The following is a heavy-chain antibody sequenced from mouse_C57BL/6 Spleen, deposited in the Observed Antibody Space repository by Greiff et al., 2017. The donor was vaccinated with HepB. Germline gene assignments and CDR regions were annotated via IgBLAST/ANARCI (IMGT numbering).Heavy chain of an antibody. CDR2: IDPETGGT. V-gene: IGHV1-15*01. J-gene: IGHJ4*01. CDR3: TRDGYYGYAMDY. CDR1: GYTFTDYE. D-gene: IGHD2-3*01. Sequence: VQLQQSGAELVRPGASVTLSCKASGYTFTDYEMHWVKQTPVHGLEWIGAIDPETGGTAYNQTFKGKAILTADKSSSTAYMELRSLTSEDSAVYYCTRDGYYGYAMDYWGQGTSVTVAS.